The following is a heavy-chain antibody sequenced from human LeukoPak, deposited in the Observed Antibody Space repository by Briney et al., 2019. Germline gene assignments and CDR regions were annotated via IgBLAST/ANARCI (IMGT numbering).Heavy chain of an antibody. D-gene: IGHD1-26*01. Sequence: GASLRLSCAASGFTFSSYAMSWVRQAPGKGLEWVSAISGSGGSTYYADSVKGRFTIFRDNSKNTLYLQMNSLRAEDTAVYYCAKTRGGELPPFDYWGQGTLVTVSS. CDR2: ISGSGGST. V-gene: IGHV3-23*01. CDR3: AKTRGGELPPFDY. CDR1: GFTFSSYA. J-gene: IGHJ4*02.